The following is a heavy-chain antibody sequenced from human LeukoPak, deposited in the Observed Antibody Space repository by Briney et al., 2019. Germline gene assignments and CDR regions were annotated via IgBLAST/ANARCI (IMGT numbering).Heavy chain of an antibody. CDR1: GFTFSDFG. J-gene: IGHJ5*02. CDR2: IRYNGDDE. V-gene: IGHV3-30*02. Sequence: PGGSLRLSCAASGFTFSDFGMHWVRQAPGKGLEWVAFIRYNGDDEQYADSVKGRFTISRDNSKDTLYLQMNRLRAEDTAIYYCAKASGDYDILTGWVSWGQGTLVTVSS. D-gene: IGHD3-9*01. CDR3: AKASGDYDILTGWVS.